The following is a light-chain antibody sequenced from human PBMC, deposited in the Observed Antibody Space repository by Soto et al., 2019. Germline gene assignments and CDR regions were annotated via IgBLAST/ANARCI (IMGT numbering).Light chain of an antibody. J-gene: IGKJ1*01. V-gene: IGKV3-20*01. Sequence: IVMTQSPATLSVSPGERATLSCRASQSVSSKLAWYQQKPGQAPRLLIYDASNRATGIPDRFSGSGSGTDFTLTISRLEPEDFAVYYCQQYGSSGTFGQGTKVDI. CDR3: QQYGSSGT. CDR1: QSVSSK. CDR2: DAS.